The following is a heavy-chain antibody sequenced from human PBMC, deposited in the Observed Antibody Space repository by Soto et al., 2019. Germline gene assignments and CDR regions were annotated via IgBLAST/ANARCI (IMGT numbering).Heavy chain of an antibody. J-gene: IGHJ4*02. Sequence: QLQLQESGPGLVKPSETLSLTCTVSGGSISSSSYYWGWIRQPPGKGLEWIGSIYYSGRTYYHPSLKSRGTISVDTSKNQFSLKLSSVTAADTAVYYCARQGFGELIWVAIDYWGQGTLVTVSS. CDR1: GGSISSSSYY. D-gene: IGHD3-10*01. CDR2: IYYSGRT. CDR3: ARQGFGELIWVAIDY. V-gene: IGHV4-39*01.